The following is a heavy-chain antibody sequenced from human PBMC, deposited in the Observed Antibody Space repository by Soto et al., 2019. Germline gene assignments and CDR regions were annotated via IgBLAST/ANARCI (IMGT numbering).Heavy chain of an antibody. D-gene: IGHD3-9*01. Sequence: ASLKLSCKSSGYTFTSYVISWVRQAPGQGLEWMGWISAYNGNTNYAQKLQGRVTMTTDTSTSTAYMELRSLRSDDTAVYYCARDRMNYDILTGYLYYMDVWGKGTTVTVS. V-gene: IGHV1-18*01. CDR1: GYTFTSYV. CDR2: ISAYNGNT. CDR3: ARDRMNYDILTGYLYYMDV. J-gene: IGHJ6*03.